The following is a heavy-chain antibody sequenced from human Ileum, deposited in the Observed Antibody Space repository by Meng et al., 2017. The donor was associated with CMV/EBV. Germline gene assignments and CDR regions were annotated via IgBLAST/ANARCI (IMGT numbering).Heavy chain of an antibody. Sequence: SCKASGDTFIGYYMHWVRQAPGQGLEWMGWINLNSGDTKYAPNFQGRVTMTRDTSISTGNMELSSLRSDDTAVYYCARERAGVAGFDPWGQGTLVTVSS. J-gene: IGHJ5*02. V-gene: IGHV1-2*02. D-gene: IGHD3-10*01. CDR2: INLNSGDT. CDR1: GDTFIGYY. CDR3: ARERAGVAGFDP.